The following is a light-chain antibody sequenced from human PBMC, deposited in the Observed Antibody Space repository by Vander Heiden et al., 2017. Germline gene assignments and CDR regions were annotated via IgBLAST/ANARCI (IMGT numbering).Light chain of an antibody. CDR2: NNSDTDK. CDR1: SGINVGTSR. V-gene: IGLV5-45*03. Sequence: QAVLTQPSSPSASPGASASLTCTLRSGINVGTSRIYCYQQKRGSPTRYLLRNNSDTDKQQGSGFPSRFSGSKEASAKAGILLISGLQADAEAYYYCMSWHSSAWVFGGGTKLTVL. J-gene: IGLJ3*02. CDR3: MSWHSSAWV.